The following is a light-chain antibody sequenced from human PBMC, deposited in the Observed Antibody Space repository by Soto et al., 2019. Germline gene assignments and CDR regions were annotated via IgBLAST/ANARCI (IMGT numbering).Light chain of an antibody. CDR3: CSYTSSSTWV. J-gene: IGLJ3*02. CDR2: EDT. V-gene: IGLV2-14*02. CDR1: TGDIGTYNT. Sequence: QSALTQPASVSGSPGQSITISCFGTTGDIGTYNTVSWYQQHPGKAPQLMIYEDTKRPSGVSSRFSASKSGNTASLTISGLQAEDAAGYSCCSYTSSSTWVFGGGTQLIVL.